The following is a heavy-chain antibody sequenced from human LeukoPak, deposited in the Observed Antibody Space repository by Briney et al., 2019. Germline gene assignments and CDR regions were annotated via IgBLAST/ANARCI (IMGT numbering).Heavy chain of an antibody. CDR1: GYTFTGSY. CDR2: LNPNSGDT. CDR3: ARDPRGSSSWNYYYYMDV. Sequence: ASVKVSCKASGYTFTGSYLHWVRQAPGQGLEWMGWLNPNSGDTKDALKFQGRVTMTRDTSISTAYMELSRLRSDDTAVYYCARDPRGSSSWNYYYYMDVWGKGTTVTVSS. D-gene: IGHD6-13*01. J-gene: IGHJ6*03. V-gene: IGHV1-2*02.